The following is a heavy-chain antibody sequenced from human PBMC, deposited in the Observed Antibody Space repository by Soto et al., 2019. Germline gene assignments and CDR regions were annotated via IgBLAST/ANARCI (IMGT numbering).Heavy chain of an antibody. D-gene: IGHD6-19*01. J-gene: IGHJ6*02. CDR2: IWYDGSNK. V-gene: IGHV3-33*01. Sequence: SLRLSCAASGFTFSSYGMHWVRQAPGKGLEWVAVIWYDGSNKYYADSVKGRFTISRDNSKNTLYLQMNSLRAEDTAVYYCARDHRQQWLVNYYYYGMDVWGQGTTVTVSS. CDR1: GFTFSSYG. CDR3: ARDHRQQWLVNYYYYGMDV.